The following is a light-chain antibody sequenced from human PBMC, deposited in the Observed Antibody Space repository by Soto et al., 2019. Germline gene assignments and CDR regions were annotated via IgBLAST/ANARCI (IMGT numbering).Light chain of an antibody. CDR1: SSDIGAYDL. Sequence: QSALTQPASVSGSPGQSITISCSGTSSDIGAYDLVSWYQQHPGRAPKLIIYEVSKRPSGVPDRFSGSKSGNTASLTVSGLQAEDEADYYCCSYAGTNSLKVFGGGTKLTVL. CDR2: EVS. CDR3: CSYAGTNSLKV. V-gene: IGLV2-8*01. J-gene: IGLJ3*02.